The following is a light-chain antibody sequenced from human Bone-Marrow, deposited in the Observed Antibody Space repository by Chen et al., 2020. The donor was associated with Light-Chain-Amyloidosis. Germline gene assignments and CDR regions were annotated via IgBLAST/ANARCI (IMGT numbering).Light chain of an antibody. Sequence: QSALTQPASVSGSPGQSITLPCTGTSSDVGGYNHVSWYQQHPDKAPKLMIYEVTHRPTWVPDRFSGSKSDNTASLTISGLQTEDEADYFCSSYTITNTLVFGSGTRVTVL. J-gene: IGLJ1*01. CDR2: EVT. V-gene: IGLV2-14*01. CDR3: SSYTITNTLV. CDR1: SSDVGGYNH.